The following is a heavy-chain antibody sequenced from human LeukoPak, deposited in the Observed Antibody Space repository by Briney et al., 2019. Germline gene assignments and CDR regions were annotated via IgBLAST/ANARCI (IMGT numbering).Heavy chain of an antibody. Sequence: SETLSLTCTVSGGSISSYYWSWIRQPPGKGLEWIGYIYYSGSTNYNPSLKSRVTISVDTSKNQFSLKLSSVTAADTAVYYCASQGATYCYGMDVWGQGTTVTVSS. CDR3: ASQGATYCYGMDV. CDR2: IYYSGST. J-gene: IGHJ6*02. V-gene: IGHV4-59*08. CDR1: GGSISSYY. D-gene: IGHD1-26*01.